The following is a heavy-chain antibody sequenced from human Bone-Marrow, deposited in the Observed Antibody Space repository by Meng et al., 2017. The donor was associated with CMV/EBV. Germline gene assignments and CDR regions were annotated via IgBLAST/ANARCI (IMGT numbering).Heavy chain of an antibody. D-gene: IGHD2-2*02. J-gene: IGHJ6*02. CDR3: ARGPVLDIVVVPAAIDYYGMGV. V-gene: IGHV1-18*01. Sequence: ASVKVSCKASGYTFTSYGISWVRQAPGQGLEWMGWISAYNGNTNYAQKFQGRVTMTTDTSTSTAYMELRSLRSDDTAVYYCARGPVLDIVVVPAAIDYYGMGVWGQGTTVTGSS. CDR1: GYTFTSYG. CDR2: ISAYNGNT.